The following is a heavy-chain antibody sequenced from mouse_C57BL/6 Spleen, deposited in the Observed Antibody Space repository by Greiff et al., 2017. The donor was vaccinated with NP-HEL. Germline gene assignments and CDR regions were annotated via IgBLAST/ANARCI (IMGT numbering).Heavy chain of an antibody. CDR3: AIPGGYYGAWFDY. CDR2: IYPGDGDT. J-gene: IGHJ3*01. Sequence: VQLQQSGPELVKPGASVKISCKASGYAFSSSWMNWVKQRPGKGLEWIGRIYPGDGDTNYNGKFKGKATLTADKSSSTAYMQLSSLTSEDSAVFFCAIPGGYYGAWFDYWGQGTLVTVSA. CDR1: GYAFSSSW. D-gene: IGHD1-1*02. V-gene: IGHV1-82*01.